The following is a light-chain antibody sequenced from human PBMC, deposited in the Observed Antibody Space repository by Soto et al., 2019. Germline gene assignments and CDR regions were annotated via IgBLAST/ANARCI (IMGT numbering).Light chain of an antibody. CDR3: VSFAGGTYV. CDR1: SSDVGAYIF. CDR2: DVK. Sequence: QSALSQPASTSGSPGQSVTISFTGTSSDVGAYIFVSWYQQHPGKPPKPMFYDVKRQPPGVPDRFLGSKPGNTASLTVSGLQAEDEADYYCVSFAGGTYVFGTGTKVTVL. J-gene: IGLJ1*01. V-gene: IGLV2-8*01.